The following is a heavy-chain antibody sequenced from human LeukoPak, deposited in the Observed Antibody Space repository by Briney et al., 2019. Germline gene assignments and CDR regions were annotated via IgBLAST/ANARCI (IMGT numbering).Heavy chain of an antibody. CDR3: AREGLDY. V-gene: IGHV1-69*05. CDR2: IIPIFGTA. CDR1: GGTFSSYI. Sequence: SVKVSCKASGGTFSSYIFTWVRQAPGQGPEWMGQIIPIFGTANYAQKFQGRVTITINTSISTAYMALSSLRSEDTAVYYCAREGLDYWGQGTLVTVSS. J-gene: IGHJ4*02.